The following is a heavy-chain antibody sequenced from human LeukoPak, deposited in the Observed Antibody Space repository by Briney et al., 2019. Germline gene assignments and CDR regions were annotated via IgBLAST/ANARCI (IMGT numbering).Heavy chain of an antibody. Sequence: SETLSLTCTVSGGSISSHYWSWIRQPPGQGLEWIGYIYYSGSTNYNPSLKSRVTISVDTSKNQFSLKLSSVTAADTAVYYCARVVRGVITQYYMDVWGKGTTVTVSS. V-gene: IGHV4-59*11. CDR1: GGSISSHY. D-gene: IGHD3-10*02. CDR2: IYYSGST. CDR3: ARVVRGVITQYYMDV. J-gene: IGHJ6*03.